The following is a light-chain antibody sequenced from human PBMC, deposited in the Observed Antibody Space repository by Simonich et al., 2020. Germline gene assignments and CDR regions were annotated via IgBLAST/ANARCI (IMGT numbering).Light chain of an antibody. CDR3: SSYTSSSTWV. V-gene: IGLV2-14*01. Sequence: QSALTQPASVSGSPGQSITISCTGTSSDVGGYNYVSWYQQHPGKAPKHMIYDVRKRPSGVSNRFPGSKSGNTASLTISGLQAEDEADYYCSSYTSSSTWVFGGGTKLTVL. CDR2: DVR. CDR1: SSDVGGYNY. J-gene: IGLJ3*02.